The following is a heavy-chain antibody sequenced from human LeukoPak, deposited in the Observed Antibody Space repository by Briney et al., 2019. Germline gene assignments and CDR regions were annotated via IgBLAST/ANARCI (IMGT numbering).Heavy chain of an antibody. CDR2: IYYSGSP. V-gene: IGHV4-39*01. D-gene: IGHD3-10*01. CDR1: SGSISSYY. CDR3: ARQGFGEFNWFDP. Sequence: SETLSLTCTVSSGSISSYYWSWIRQPPGKGLEWIGSIYYSGSPDYNPSLKSRVTISVDTSKNQFSLKLSSVTAADTAVFYCARQGFGEFNWFDPWGQGTLVTVSS. J-gene: IGHJ5*02.